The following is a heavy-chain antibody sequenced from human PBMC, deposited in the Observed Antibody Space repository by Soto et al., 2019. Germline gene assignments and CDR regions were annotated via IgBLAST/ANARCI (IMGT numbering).Heavy chain of an antibody. CDR3: ARGLRFLEWLPRGLGGMDV. CDR2: IYYSGST. J-gene: IGHJ6*02. CDR1: GGSISSGDYY. Sequence: QVQLQESGPGLVKPSQTLSLTCTVSGGSISSGDYYWSWIRQPPGKGLEWIGYIYYSGSTYYNPSLKSPVTISVDTSKNQFSLKLSSVPAADTAVYYCARGLRFLEWLPRGLGGMDVWGQGTTVTVSS. D-gene: IGHD3-3*01. V-gene: IGHV4-30-4*01.